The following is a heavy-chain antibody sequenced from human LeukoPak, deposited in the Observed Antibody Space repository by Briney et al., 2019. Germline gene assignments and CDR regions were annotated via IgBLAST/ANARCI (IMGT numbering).Heavy chain of an antibody. CDR3: ARDQGLTAPPPYGLDV. Sequence: SVQVSCKTSGGTFSTSAITWVRQAPGQGLEWMGRIIPVLNITTYAQRFQGRVAITADTSTSTVYMELSSLRSEETAVYYCARDQGLTAPPPYGLDVWGQGTTVIVSS. CDR1: GGTFSTSA. D-gene: IGHD5-18*01. V-gene: IGHV1-69*04. CDR2: IIPVLNIT. J-gene: IGHJ6*02.